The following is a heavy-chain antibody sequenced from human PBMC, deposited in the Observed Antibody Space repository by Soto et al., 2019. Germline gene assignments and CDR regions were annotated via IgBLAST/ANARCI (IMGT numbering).Heavy chain of an antibody. CDR2: IDHSGYT. V-gene: IGHV4-34*01. CDR3: ARDLETDGMDV. CDR1: GGSFSGYY. Sequence: PSETLSLTCAVYGGSFSGYYWNWIRQPPGKGLEWIGEIDHSGYTNYNPSLKSRVTISVDTSKNQFSLKLSSVTAADTAVYYCARDLETDGMDVWGQGTTVTVSS. J-gene: IGHJ6*02.